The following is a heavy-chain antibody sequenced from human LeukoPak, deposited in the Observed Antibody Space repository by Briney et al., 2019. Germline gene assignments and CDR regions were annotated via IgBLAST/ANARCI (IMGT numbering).Heavy chain of an antibody. CDR3: ATVALTTVATGWFDP. V-gene: IGHV3-48*02. CDR1: GFTFSSYS. J-gene: IGHJ5*02. D-gene: IGHD4-11*01. CDR2: ISSDSRTI. Sequence: GGSLRLSCAASGFTFSSYSMNWVRQAPGKGLEWVSYISSDSRTIYYADSVKGRFTISRDNAKNSLYLQMKSLRDEDTAVYYCATVALTTVATGWFDPWGQGTLVTVSS.